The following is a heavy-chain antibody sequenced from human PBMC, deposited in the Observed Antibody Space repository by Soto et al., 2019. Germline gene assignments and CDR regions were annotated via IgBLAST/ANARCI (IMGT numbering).Heavy chain of an antibody. V-gene: IGHV4-31*03. CDR3: ARVCGGDCHYGMDV. J-gene: IGHJ6*02. D-gene: IGHD2-21*02. CDR1: GGSISSGGYY. CDR2: IYYSGST. Sequence: QVQLQESGPXLXXPXQTLSLTCTVSGGSISSGGYYWSWIRQHPGKGLEWIGYIYYSGSTYYNPSLKSRVTISVDTSKNQFSLKLSSVTAADTAVYYCARVCGGDCHYGMDVWGQGTTVTVSS.